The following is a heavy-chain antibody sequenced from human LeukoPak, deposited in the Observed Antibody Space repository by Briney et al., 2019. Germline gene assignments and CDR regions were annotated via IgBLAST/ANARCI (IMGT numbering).Heavy chain of an antibody. J-gene: IGHJ5*02. V-gene: IGHV4-61*02. D-gene: IGHD2/OR15-2a*01. CDR1: CGSISSGSSY. CDR3: TRGDNT. CDR2: IYTSGNT. Sequence: SQTLSLTCTVSCGSISSGSSYWSWIRQPAGKGLEWIGRIYTSGNTNYKPSLQSRVTISVDTAKNQFSLMLSSVTAADTAVYYCTRGDNTWGQGTLVTVSS.